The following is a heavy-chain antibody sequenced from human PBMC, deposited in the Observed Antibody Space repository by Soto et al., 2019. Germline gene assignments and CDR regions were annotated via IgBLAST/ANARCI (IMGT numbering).Heavy chain of an antibody. CDR2: MNPNSGNT. D-gene: IGHD2-15*01. J-gene: IGHJ6*02. CDR3: ARGYCSGGSCYYYYGMDV. V-gene: IGHV1-8*01. CDR1: GYTFTSYD. Sequence: ASVKVSCKASGYTFTSYDINWVRQATGQGREWMGWMNPNSGNTGYAQKFEGRVTMTRNTSISTAYMELGSLRSEDTAVYYCARGYCSGGSCYYYYGMDVWGQGTTVTVSS.